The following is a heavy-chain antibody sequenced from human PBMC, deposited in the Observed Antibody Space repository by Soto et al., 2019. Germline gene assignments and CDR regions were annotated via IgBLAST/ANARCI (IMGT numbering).Heavy chain of an antibody. CDR3: ARQWLPTSYYYYGMDV. CDR1: GYTFTSYG. CDR2: INTYSGNT. J-gene: IGHJ6*01. D-gene: IGHD6-19*01. Sequence: ASVKVSCKASGYTFTSYGISWVRQAPGQGLEWMGWINTYSGNTEYAQNLQGRVTMTTDTSTSTVYMELSSLRSEDTAVYYCARQWLPTSYYYYGMDVWGQGTTVTVSS. V-gene: IGHV1-18*01.